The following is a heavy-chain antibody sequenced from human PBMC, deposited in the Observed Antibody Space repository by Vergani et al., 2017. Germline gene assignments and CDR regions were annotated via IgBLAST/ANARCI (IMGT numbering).Heavy chain of an antibody. CDR1: NDSVSNTFYY. CDR2: IYRTGRT. V-gene: IGHV4-39*07. D-gene: IGHD3-9*01. CDR3: ARRSGIVYDIFSGTQYFFGF. J-gene: IGHJ4*02. Sequence: QVQLQESGPGLVKPSETLSLTCTVSNDSVSNTFYYWGWIRQTPGKGLEWIGSIYRTGRTHFNPSLKSRVTISVDTSNNHFSLRLNSLTAADTAVYYCARRSGIVYDIFSGTQYFFGFWGQGTLVTVSS.